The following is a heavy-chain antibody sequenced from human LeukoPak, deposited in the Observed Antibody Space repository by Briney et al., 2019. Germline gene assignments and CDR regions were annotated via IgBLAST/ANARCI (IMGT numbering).Heavy chain of an antibody. CDR2: ISAYNGNT. J-gene: IGHJ6*04. Sequence: ASVKVSCKASGYTFTSYGISWVRQAPGQGLEWMGWISAYNGNTNYAQKLQGRVTMTTDTSTSTAYMELRSLRSDVTAVYYCARVITMVRGYYYYGMDVWGKGTTVTVSS. CDR1: GYTFTSYG. V-gene: IGHV1-18*04. D-gene: IGHD3-10*01. CDR3: ARVITMVRGYYYYGMDV.